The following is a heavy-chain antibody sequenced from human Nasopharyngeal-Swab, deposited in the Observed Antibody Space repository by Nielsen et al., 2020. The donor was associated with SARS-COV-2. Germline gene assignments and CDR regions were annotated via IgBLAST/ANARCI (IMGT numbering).Heavy chain of an antibody. V-gene: IGHV4-34*01. CDR3: ARGQDAYYYMDV. CDR2: INHSGST. D-gene: IGHD2-15*01. CDR1: GGSFSGYY. J-gene: IGHJ6*03. Sequence: SETLSLTCAVYGGSFSGYYLSWIRQPPGKGLEWIGEINHSGSTNYNPSLKSRVTISVDTSKNQFSLKLSSVTAADTAVYYCARGQDAYYYMDVWGEGTTVTVSS.